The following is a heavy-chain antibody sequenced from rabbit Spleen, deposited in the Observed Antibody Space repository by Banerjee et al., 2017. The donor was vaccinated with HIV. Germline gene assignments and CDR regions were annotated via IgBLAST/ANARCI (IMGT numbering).Heavy chain of an antibody. V-gene: IGHV1S40*01. Sequence: QSLEESGGDLVKPGASLTLTCTASGFSFSSGYWICWVRQAPGKGLEWIACINTATGKAVYATWAKGRFTISKTSSTTVTLQVTRLTAADTATYFCARDTSSSFSSYGMDLWGPGTLVTVS. CDR2: INTATGKA. D-gene: IGHD1-1*01. J-gene: IGHJ6*01. CDR3: ARDTSSSFSSYGMDL. CDR1: GFSFSSGYW.